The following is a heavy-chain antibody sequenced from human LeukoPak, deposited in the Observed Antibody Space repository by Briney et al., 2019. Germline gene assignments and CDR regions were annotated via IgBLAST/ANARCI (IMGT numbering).Heavy chain of an antibody. Sequence: GESLKISCKGSGYSFTSYWIGWVRQMPGKGLEWMGIIYPGDPDTRYSPSFQGQVTISADKSISAAYLQWSSLKASDTAMYYCATSTSAYPYYFYYYYMDFGGKGTTVTVSS. D-gene: IGHD5-12*01. V-gene: IGHV5-51*01. CDR2: IYPGDPDT. CDR3: ATSTSAYPYYFYYYYMDF. J-gene: IGHJ6*03. CDR1: GYSFTSYW.